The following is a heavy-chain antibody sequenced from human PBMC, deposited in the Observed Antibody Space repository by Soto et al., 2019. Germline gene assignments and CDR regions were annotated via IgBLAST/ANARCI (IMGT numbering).Heavy chain of an antibody. CDR3: VRQYRDSQYYSGLDV. CDR2: TYYRSKWYN. D-gene: IGHD6-6*01. Sequence: SQTLSLTCAISGDSVSSNSGAWNWIRQSPSRGLEWLGRTYYRSKWYNDFAVSVKSRITINPDTSKKQFSLQLNSVTPEDTAVYYCVRQYRDSQYYSGLDVWGQGTTVTVSS. CDR1: GDSVSSNSGA. J-gene: IGHJ6*02. V-gene: IGHV6-1*01.